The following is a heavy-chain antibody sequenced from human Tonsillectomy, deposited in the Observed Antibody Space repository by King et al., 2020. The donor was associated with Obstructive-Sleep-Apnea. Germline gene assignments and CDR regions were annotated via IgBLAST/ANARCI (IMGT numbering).Heavy chain of an antibody. CDR2: INHSGST. D-gene: IGHD3-3*01. J-gene: IGHJ4*02. Sequence: VQLQQWGAGLLKPSETLSLTCAVYGGSFSGYYWSWIRQPPGKGLEWIGEINHSGSTNYNPSLKSRVTISVDTSKNQFSLKLSSVTAADTAVYYCARGRTARKSGKNRAGPFDYWGQGTLVTVSS. CDR3: ARGRTARKSGKNRAGPFDY. V-gene: IGHV4-34*01. CDR1: GGSFSGYY.